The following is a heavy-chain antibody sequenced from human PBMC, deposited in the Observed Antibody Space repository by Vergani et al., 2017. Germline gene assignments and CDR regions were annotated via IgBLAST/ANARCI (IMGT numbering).Heavy chain of an antibody. V-gene: IGHV1-69*02. Sequence: QVQLVQSGAEVKKPGSSVKVSCKDSGGTFSSYTISWVRQAPGQGLEWMGRIIPILGIANYAQKFQGRVTITADKSTSTAYMELSSLRSEDTAVYYCASAGPSGGWFDPWGQGTLVTVSS. J-gene: IGHJ5*02. D-gene: IGHD1-26*01. CDR1: GGTFSSYT. CDR2: IIPILGIA. CDR3: ASAGPSGGWFDP.